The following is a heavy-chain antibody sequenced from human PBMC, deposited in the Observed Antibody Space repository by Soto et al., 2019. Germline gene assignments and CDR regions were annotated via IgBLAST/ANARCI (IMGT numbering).Heavy chain of an antibody. V-gene: IGHV1-24*01. D-gene: IGHD3-9*01. CDR1: GYTLTELS. CDR3: ATAVLRYFDWLFPFDY. Sequence: ASVKVSCKVSGYTLTELSMHWVRQAPGKGLEWMGGFDPEDGETIYAQKFQGRVTMTEGTSTDTAYMELSSLRSEDTAVYYCATAVLRYFDWLFPFDYWGQGTLVTVSS. J-gene: IGHJ4*02. CDR2: FDPEDGET.